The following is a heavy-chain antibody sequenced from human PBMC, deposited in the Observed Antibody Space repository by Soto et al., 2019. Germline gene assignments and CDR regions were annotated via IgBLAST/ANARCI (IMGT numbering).Heavy chain of an antibody. Sequence: EVHLLQSGGGLVQPGGSLRLSCAASGFTFSNYAMSWLRQPPGKGLEWVSAISNSGDRTYYADSVKGRFTISRDNSKNTLYLQMNSLRAEVSAVYYCVRERSGHSYADSWGQGPLVTVSS. CDR1: GFTFSNYA. J-gene: IGHJ4*02. CDR2: ISNSGDRT. V-gene: IGHV3-23*01. CDR3: VRERSGHSYADS. D-gene: IGHD5-18*01.